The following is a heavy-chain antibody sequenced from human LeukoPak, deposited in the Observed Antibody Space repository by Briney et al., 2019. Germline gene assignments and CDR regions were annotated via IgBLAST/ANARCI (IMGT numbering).Heavy chain of an antibody. D-gene: IGHD2-15*01. CDR3: ATSWIYCSGRRCYSAAHSLLTNWFDP. J-gene: IGHJ5*02. CDR2: IYYSGIT. Sequence: SGTLSLTCPVSGGSISSSSYYWGCIRQPPGKGLEWIGSIYYSGITNYNPSRKHRVTIQVDTSKKQVSLKLDVVTAADTAVYYCATSWIYCSGRRCYSAAHSLLTNWFDPWGEGTLVTVSS. CDR1: GGSISSSSYY. V-gene: IGHV4-39*07.